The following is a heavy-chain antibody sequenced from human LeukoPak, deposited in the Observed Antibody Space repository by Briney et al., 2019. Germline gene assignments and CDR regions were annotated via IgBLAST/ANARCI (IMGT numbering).Heavy chain of an antibody. J-gene: IGHJ4*02. CDR3: ARDERSYYYGSGSMAPGGY. D-gene: IGHD3-10*01. V-gene: IGHV4-39*07. Sequence: PSETLSLTCTVSGGSISSSSYYWGWIRQPPGKGLEWIGSIYYSGSTYYNPSLKSRVTISVDTSKNQFSLKLSSVTAADTAVYYCARDERSYYYGSGSMAPGGYWGQGTLVTVSS. CDR1: GGSISSSSYY. CDR2: IYYSGST.